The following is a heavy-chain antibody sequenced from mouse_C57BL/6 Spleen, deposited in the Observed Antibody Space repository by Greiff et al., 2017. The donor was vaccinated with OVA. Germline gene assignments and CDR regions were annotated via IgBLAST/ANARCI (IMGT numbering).Heavy chain of an antibody. CDR3: ARSGVYGYSYAMDY. D-gene: IGHD2-2*01. CDR2: IYWDDDK. CDR1: GFSLSTSGMG. J-gene: IGHJ4*01. V-gene: IGHV8-12*01. Sequence: QVTLKESGPGILQSSQTLSLTCSFSGFSLSTSGMGVSWIRQPSGKGLEWLAHIYWDDDKRYNPSLKSRLTTSKDTSRNQVFLKITSVDTADTATYYCARSGVYGYSYAMDYWGQGTSVTVSS.